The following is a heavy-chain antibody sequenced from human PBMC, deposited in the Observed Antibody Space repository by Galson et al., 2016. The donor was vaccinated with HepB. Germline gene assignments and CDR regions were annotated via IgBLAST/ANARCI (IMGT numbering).Heavy chain of an antibody. CDR1: GFTFSSYG. Sequence: SLRLSCAASGFTFSSYGMHWVRQAPGKGLEWVAVISYDGSNNYCADSVKGRFTISRDNSKNTLYLQMNSLRAEDTAVYYCAKEGIAAAGPFDYWGQGTLVTVSS. J-gene: IGHJ4*02. CDR3: AKEGIAAAGPFDY. D-gene: IGHD6-13*01. V-gene: IGHV3-30*18. CDR2: ISYDGSNN.